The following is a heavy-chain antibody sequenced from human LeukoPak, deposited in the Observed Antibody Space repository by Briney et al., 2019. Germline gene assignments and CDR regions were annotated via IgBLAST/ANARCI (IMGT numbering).Heavy chain of an antibody. CDR2: ISSSGSTI. J-gene: IGHJ4*02. V-gene: IGHV3-11*01. D-gene: IGHD2-2*01. CDR1: GVSCGDYY. Sequence: GGSLRLSCAAAGVSCGDYYRSWIRQAPGGGRGWVSYISSSGSTIYYAVSVKGRFTISRDNAKNSLYLQMNSLRAEHTAVYYCAREGIVPAAPVDYWGQGTLVTVSS. CDR3: AREGIVPAAPVDY.